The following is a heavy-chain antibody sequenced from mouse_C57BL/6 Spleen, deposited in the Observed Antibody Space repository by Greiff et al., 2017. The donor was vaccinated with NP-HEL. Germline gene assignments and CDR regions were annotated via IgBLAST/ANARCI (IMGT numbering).Heavy chain of an antibody. V-gene: IGHV5-16*01. Sequence: EVKLVESEGGLVQPGSSMKLSCTASGFTFSDYYMAWVRQVPEKGLEWVANINYDGSSTYYLDSLKSRFIISRDNAKNILYLQMSSLKSEDTATYYCARVLYDGYYVGFDYWGQGTTLTVSS. CDR3: ARVLYDGYYVGFDY. CDR1: GFTFSDYY. CDR2: INYDGSST. D-gene: IGHD2-3*01. J-gene: IGHJ2*01.